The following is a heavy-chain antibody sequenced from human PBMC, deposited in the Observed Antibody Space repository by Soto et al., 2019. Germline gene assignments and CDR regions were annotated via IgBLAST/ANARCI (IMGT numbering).Heavy chain of an antibody. CDR1: GGSISSSSYY. J-gene: IGHJ4*02. CDR2: IYYSGIT. CDR3: ARQNYDYVWGSYRYTVPRPFDY. Sequence: SETLSLTCTVSGGSISSSSYYWGWIRQPPGKGLEWIGIIYYSGITNYNPSLKSRVTISVDTSKNHFSLKLSSVTAADTAVYYCARQNYDYVWGSYRYTVPRPFDYWGQGTLVTVSS. V-gene: IGHV4-39*01. D-gene: IGHD3-16*02.